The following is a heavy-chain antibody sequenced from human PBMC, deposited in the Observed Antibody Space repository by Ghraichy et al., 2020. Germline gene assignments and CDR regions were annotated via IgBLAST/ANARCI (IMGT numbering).Heavy chain of an antibody. V-gene: IGHV3-23*01. CDR2: ISGGGGST. J-gene: IGHJ6*02. D-gene: IGHD1-26*01. CDR1: GFTFINYA. CDR3: AKGFTRTPQGSGMDV. Sequence: GESLRLSCATSGFTFINYAKTWVRQAPGKGLEWVSAISGGGGSTYYAESVKGRFTISRDNSRTTVYLHMNSLRAKDTAVYYCAKGFTRTPQGSGMDVWGQGTTVTVSS.